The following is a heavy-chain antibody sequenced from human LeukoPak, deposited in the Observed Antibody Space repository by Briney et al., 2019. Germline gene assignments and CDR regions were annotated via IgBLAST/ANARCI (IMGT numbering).Heavy chain of an antibody. CDR1: EFTFSNYA. V-gene: IGHV3-23*01. CDR2: ISGNGGKV. CDR3: AKRDYYDSSGYAPLFDY. Sequence: GGSLRLSCAASEFTFSNYAMAWVRHAPGEGLEWVSGISGNGGKVYYADSVKGRFTISRDNSKNTLYLQMNSLRGEDTAVYFCAKRDYYDSSGYAPLFDYWGQGTLVTVSP. D-gene: IGHD3-22*01. J-gene: IGHJ4*02.